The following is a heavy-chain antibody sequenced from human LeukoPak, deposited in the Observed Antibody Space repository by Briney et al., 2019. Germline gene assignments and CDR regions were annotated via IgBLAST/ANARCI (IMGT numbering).Heavy chain of an antibody. Sequence: GESLKISCRASGYDFTNYWIAWVRQMPGKGLERMGIIYAGDSDTRYSPSFQGQVTISADKSISTAYLQWSSLKASDTAMYYCARDSSSDLFDYWGQGTLVTVSS. CDR1: GYDFTNYW. CDR2: IYAGDSDT. J-gene: IGHJ4*02. V-gene: IGHV5-51*01. D-gene: IGHD6-6*01. CDR3: ARDSSSDLFDY.